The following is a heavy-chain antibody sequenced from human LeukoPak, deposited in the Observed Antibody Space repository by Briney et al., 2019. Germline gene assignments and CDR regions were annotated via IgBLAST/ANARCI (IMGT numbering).Heavy chain of an antibody. V-gene: IGHV3-23*01. CDR3: ARRWYLDY. D-gene: IGHD6-13*01. J-gene: IGHJ4*02. Sequence: GGSLRLSCAASEFSVGSNYMTWVRQAPGKGLEWVSVISGSGGDTYYADSVKGRLTISRDNSKNTLYLQMNSLRAEDTAVYYCARRWYLDYWGLGTLVTVSS. CDR1: EFSVGSNY. CDR2: ISGSGGDT.